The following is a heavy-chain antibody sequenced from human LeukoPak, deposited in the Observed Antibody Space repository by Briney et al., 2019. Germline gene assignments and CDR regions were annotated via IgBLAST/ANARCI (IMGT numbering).Heavy chain of an antibody. CDR2: ISGSGTTI. V-gene: IGHV3-48*03. D-gene: IGHD2-2*01. J-gene: IGHJ4*02. CDR1: GFTFSSYE. CDR3: AGGRSGLVVPAAYVY. Sequence: GGSLRLSCAASGFTFSSYEMNWVRQAPGKGLEWVSYISGSGTTIHYADSVKGRFTISRDNSKNTLYLQMNSLRAEDTAVYYCAGGRSGLVVPAAYVYWGQGTLVTVSS.